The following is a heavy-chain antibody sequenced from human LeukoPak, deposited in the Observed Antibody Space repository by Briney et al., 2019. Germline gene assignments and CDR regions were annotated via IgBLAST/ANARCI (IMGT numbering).Heavy chain of an antibody. V-gene: IGHV1-46*04. Sequence: ASVKVSCKASGYIFTSYYMHWVRQAPGQGLEWMGIINPSGGSTTYAQKLQGRVTMTRDTSTTTFYMELSSLRSEDTAVYYCARDPRGGYELDYWATEPWSPSPQ. CDR3: ARDPRGGYELDY. CDR1: GYIFTSYY. D-gene: IGHD5-12*01. J-gene: IGHJ4*01. CDR2: INPSGGST.